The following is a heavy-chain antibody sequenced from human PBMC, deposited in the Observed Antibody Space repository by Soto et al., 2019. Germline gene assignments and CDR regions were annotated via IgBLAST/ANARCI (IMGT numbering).Heavy chain of an antibody. Sequence: QVQLVQSGAEVEKPGASVKVSCKASGHSFTSSYIHWVRQAPGQGLEWMGIVNPSTGSSTYAQKFQGRVTLTAEKSTSTVQIELSSLRSEDTAVYYCARWTTVGSNDYHYYYMYVCGKGTTVTVSS. V-gene: IGHV1-46*03. CDR3: ARWTTVGSNDYHYYYMYV. J-gene: IGHJ6*03. CDR1: GHSFTSSY. D-gene: IGHD4-4*01. CDR2: VNPSTGSS.